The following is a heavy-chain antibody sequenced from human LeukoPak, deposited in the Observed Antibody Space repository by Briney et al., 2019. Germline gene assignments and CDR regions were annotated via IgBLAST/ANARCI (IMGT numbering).Heavy chain of an antibody. CDR1: VGSFSGYY. CDR2: IYYSGST. D-gene: IGHD3-16*01. V-gene: IGHV4-59*01. J-gene: IGHJ4*02. Sequence: SETLSLTCAVYVGSFSGYYWSWIRQPPGKGLEWIGYIYYSGSTNYNPSLKSRVTISLDTSKTQFSLKLTSVTAADTAVYYCAGDFLGLYYFDYWGQGTLVTVSS. CDR3: AGDFLGLYYFDY.